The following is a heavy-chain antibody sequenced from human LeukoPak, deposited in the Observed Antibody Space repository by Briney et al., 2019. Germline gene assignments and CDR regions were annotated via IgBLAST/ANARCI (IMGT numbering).Heavy chain of an antibody. Sequence: ASVKVSCKASGYTFTSYGISWVRQAPGQGLEWMGWISAYNGNTNYAQKLQGRVTMTTATSTSTAYMELRSLRSDDTAVYYCAASRGGGTYYYDSSGYYPLYYYYYYMDVWGKGTTVTVSS. CDR3: AASRGGGTYYYDSSGYYPLYYYYYYMDV. J-gene: IGHJ6*03. CDR2: ISAYNGNT. D-gene: IGHD3-22*01. CDR1: GYTFTSYG. V-gene: IGHV1-18*01.